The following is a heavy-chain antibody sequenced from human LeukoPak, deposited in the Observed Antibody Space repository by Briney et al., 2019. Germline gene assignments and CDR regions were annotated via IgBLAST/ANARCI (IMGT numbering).Heavy chain of an antibody. CDR2: ISYDGSNK. V-gene: IGHV3-30-3*01. D-gene: IGHD6-13*01. CDR3: ARGVPSIYSSSWYSGGWFDP. Sequence: GRSLRLSCAASGFTFSSYAMHWVRQAPGKGLEWVALISYDGSNKYYADSVKGRFTISRDNSKNTLYLQMNSLRAEDTAVYYCARGVPSIYSSSWYSGGWFDPWGQGTLVTVSS. CDR1: GFTFSSYA. J-gene: IGHJ5*02.